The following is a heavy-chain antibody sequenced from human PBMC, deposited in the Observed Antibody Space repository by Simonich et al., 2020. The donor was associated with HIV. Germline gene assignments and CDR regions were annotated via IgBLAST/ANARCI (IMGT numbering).Heavy chain of an antibody. CDR3: VRRLALAGTYWYFDL. V-gene: IGHV5-51*03. J-gene: IGHJ2*01. D-gene: IGHD6-19*01. CDR2: SIASDSDT. CDR1: VYRFTSYW. Sequence: VQLVQSGAEVKKPGEFLKLSCKGSVYRFTSYWIGWVRQMPGKGLEWMGISIASDSDTRYIPSCQGKVTISAEKAISTAYLQWSSRKASDTAMYYCVRRLALAGTYWYFDLWGRGTLVTVSS.